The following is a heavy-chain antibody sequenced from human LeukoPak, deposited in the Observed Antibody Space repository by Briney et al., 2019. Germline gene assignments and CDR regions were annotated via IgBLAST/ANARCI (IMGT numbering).Heavy chain of an antibody. J-gene: IGHJ4*02. CDR3: AKGSSRPLQLWYMFDY. D-gene: IGHD5-18*01. Sequence: GGSLRLSCAASGFTFSSYAMSWVRQAPGKGLEWVSAISGSGGSTFYADSVKGRFTISRDNSKNTLYLQMNSLRAEDTAVYYCAKGSSRPLQLWYMFDYWGQGTLVTVSS. V-gene: IGHV3-23*01. CDR1: GFTFSSYA. CDR2: ISGSGGST.